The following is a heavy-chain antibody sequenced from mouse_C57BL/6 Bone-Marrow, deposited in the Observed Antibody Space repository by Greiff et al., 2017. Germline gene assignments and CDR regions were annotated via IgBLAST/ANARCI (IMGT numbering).Heavy chain of an antibody. J-gene: IGHJ1*03. V-gene: IGHV8-8*01. Sequence: QVTLKESGPGILQPSQTLSLTCSFSGFSLSTFGMGVGWIRQPSGKGLEWLAHIWWDDDKYYNPALKSRLTLSKDTSKNQVFLKVANVDTAATATYYWARIVGYYEYDDWYFDVWGTGTTVTVSS. CDR1: GFSLSTFGMG. CDR3: ARIVGYYEYDDWYFDV. CDR2: IWWDDDK. D-gene: IGHD2-4*01.